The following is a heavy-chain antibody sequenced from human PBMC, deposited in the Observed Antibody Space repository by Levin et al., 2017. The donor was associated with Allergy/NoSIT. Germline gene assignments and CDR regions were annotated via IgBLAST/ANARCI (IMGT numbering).Heavy chain of an antibody. CDR1: GGSVSSGSYY. CDR3: AGFLRICGGFDP. D-gene: IGHD3-3*01. J-gene: IGHJ5*02. Sequence: SETLSLTCTVSGGSVSSGSYYWSWIRQPPGKGLEWIGYIYYSGSTYYNPSLKSRVTISVDTSKNQFSLKLSFVTAADTAVYYCAGFLRICGGFDPWGQGTLVTVSS. V-gene: IGHV4-61*01. CDR2: IYYSGST.